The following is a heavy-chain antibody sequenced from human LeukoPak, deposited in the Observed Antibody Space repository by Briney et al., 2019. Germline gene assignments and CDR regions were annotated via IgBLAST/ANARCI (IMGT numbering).Heavy chain of an antibody. J-gene: IGHJ6*03. D-gene: IGHD5-18*01. Sequence: SETLSLTCTVSGGSISSSSYYWGWIRQPPGKGLEWIGSIYYSGSTYYNPSLKSRVTISEDPSKHQFSLKLSSLTAADTAVYYCARPGDTAMVDGYYYMDVWGKGTTVTVSS. CDR1: GGSISSSSYY. CDR2: IYYSGST. V-gene: IGHV4-39*01. CDR3: ARPGDTAMVDGYYYMDV.